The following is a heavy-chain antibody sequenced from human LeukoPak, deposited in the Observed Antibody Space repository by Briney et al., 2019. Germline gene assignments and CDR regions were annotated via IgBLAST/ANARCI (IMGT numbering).Heavy chain of an antibody. D-gene: IGHD1-14*01. Sequence: GGSLRLSCAASGFTFSSYGMHWVRQAPGKGLEWVAFIRYGGRGGTNEYYGESVKGRFTISRDNSKNSMYLQMNALRVEDTAIYYCAKSRAPTADPDAFDIWGQGTMVTVSS. J-gene: IGHJ3*02. CDR3: AKSRAPTADPDAFDI. CDR1: GFTFSSYG. V-gene: IGHV3-30*02. CDR2: IRYGGRGGTNE.